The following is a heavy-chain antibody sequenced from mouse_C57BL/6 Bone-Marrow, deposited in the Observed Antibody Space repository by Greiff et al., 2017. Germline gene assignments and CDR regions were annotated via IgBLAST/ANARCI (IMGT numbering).Heavy chain of an antibody. CDR2: IYPGDGDT. CDR1: GYAFSSSW. V-gene: IGHV1-82*01. D-gene: IGHD1-3*01. CDR3: ARWSKGY. Sequence: QVQLQQSGPELVKPGASVKISCKASGYAFSSSWMNWVKQRPGKGLEWIGRIYPGDGDTNYNGKFKGKATLTADKSSSTAYMQLSSLTSEDSAVYFCARWSKGYWGQGTTLTVSS. J-gene: IGHJ2*01.